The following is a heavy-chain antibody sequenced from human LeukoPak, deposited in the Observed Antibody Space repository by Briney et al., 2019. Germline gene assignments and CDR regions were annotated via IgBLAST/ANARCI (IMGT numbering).Heavy chain of an antibody. CDR2: IIPILGIA. CDR1: GGTFSSYA. D-gene: IGHD3-3*01. J-gene: IGHJ6*02. V-gene: IGHV1-69*04. Sequence: GASVKVSCKASGGTFSSYAISWVRQAPGQGLEWMGRIIPILGIANYAQKFQGRVTITADKSTSTAYMELSSLRSEDTAVYYCARGTLRFLEWLNRQHYYGMDVWGQGTLVTVSS. CDR3: ARGTLRFLEWLNRQHYYGMDV.